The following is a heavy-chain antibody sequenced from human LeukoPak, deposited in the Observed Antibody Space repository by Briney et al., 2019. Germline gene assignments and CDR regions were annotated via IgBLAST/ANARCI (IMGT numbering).Heavy chain of an antibody. CDR3: ARVAGALYYFDY. CDR1: GGSFSGYY. V-gene: IGHV3-21*01. D-gene: IGHD7-27*01. J-gene: IGHJ4*02. Sequence: ETLSLTCAVYGGSFSGYYWSWVRQAPGKGLEWVSSISSSSSYIYYADSVKGRFTISRDNAKNSLYLQMNSLRAEDTAVYYCARVAGALYYFDYWGQGTLVTVSS. CDR2: ISSSSSYI.